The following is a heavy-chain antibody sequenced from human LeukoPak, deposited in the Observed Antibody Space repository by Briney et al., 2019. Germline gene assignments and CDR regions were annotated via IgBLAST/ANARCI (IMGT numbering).Heavy chain of an antibody. CDR1: GFTFSDYY. J-gene: IGHJ4*02. V-gene: IGHV3-11*06. Sequence: PGGSLRLSWAASGFTFSDYYMSWVRQAPGKGLEWVSYISSSSSYTNYADSVKGRFTIPRDNAKNSLYLQMNSLRAEDTAVYYCAREVRSPYYDYWGQGTLVTVSS. D-gene: IGHD2-21*01. CDR2: ISSSSSYT. CDR3: AREVRSPYYDY.